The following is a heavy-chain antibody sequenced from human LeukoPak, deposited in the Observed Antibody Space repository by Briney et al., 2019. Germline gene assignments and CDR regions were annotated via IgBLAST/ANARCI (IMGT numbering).Heavy chain of an antibody. J-gene: IGHJ5*01. CDR2: IHSRGST. CDR3: TRLFGLAESPGSWFDS. D-gene: IGHD3-10*01. V-gene: IGHV4-59*11. CDR1: RGFLPSHF. Sequence: SETLSLTCPGSRGFLPSHFWRWIRPPPCKGRAWIGYIHSRGSTNYSPSSTSRVTISPDTSKNQLFLKLTSVTAADTAVYYWTRLFGLAESPGSWFDSWSQRRLATASS.